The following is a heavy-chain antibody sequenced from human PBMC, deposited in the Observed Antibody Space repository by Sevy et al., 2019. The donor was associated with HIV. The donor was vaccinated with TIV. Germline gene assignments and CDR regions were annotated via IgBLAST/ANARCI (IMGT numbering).Heavy chain of an antibody. D-gene: IGHD2-15*01. CDR1: EFTVSSNY. J-gene: IGHJ6*02. Sequence: GGSLRLSCAASEFTVSSNYMSWVRQAPGKGLEWVSVIYSGGSTYYAVSVKGQFTISRDNSQNTVYLQMNSLRAEDTAVSYCAREDIVLGEGNYYGMDVWGQGTTVTVSS. CDR3: AREDIVLGEGNYYGMDV. V-gene: IGHV3-53*01. CDR2: IYSGGST.